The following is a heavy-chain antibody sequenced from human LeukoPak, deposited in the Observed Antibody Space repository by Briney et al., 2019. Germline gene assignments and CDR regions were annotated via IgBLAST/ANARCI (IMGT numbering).Heavy chain of an antibody. CDR3: AKDTYSSGWYSSFDY. Sequence: GGSLRLSCAASGFIFSSYAMSWVRQAPGKGLEWASAISGSGGSTYYADSVKGRFTISRDNSKNTLYLQMNSLRAEDTAVYYCAKDTYSSGWYSSFDYWGQGTLVTVSS. V-gene: IGHV3-23*01. CDR1: GFIFSSYA. CDR2: ISGSGGST. J-gene: IGHJ4*02. D-gene: IGHD6-19*01.